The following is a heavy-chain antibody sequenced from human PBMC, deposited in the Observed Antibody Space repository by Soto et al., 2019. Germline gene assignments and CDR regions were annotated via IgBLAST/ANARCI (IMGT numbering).Heavy chain of an antibody. D-gene: IGHD3-3*01. CDR3: LRVVSANYYGMDV. Sequence: QVQLQESGPGLVKPSQTLSLTCTVSGGSISSSGYYWSWIRQHPGKCLEWIGYIYYSGSTYYNPSLTSRVSISVDTSKNQFSLKLSSVTAADKAVYYCLRVVSANYYGMDVWGQGATVTVSS. J-gene: IGHJ6*02. CDR1: GGSISSSGYY. V-gene: IGHV4-31*07. CDR2: IYYSGST.